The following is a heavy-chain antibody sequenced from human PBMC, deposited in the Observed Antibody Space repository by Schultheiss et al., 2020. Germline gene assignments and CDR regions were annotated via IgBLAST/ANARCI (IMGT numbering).Heavy chain of an antibody. Sequence: SETLSLTCTVSGGSISTYYWSWIRQPPGKGLEWIGYIYYSGSTNYSPSLKSRVTISVDTSKNQFSLKLSYVTAADTAVYYCARAPYGDYSDYWGQGTLITVSS. CDR1: GGSISTYY. V-gene: IGHV4-59*01. CDR2: IYYSGST. J-gene: IGHJ4*02. D-gene: IGHD4-17*01. CDR3: ARAPYGDYSDY.